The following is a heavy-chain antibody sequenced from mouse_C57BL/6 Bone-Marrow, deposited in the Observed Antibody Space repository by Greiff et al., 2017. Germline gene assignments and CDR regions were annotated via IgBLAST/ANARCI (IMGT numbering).Heavy chain of an antibody. CDR2: ISSGGSNT. D-gene: IGHD3-3*01. Sequence: EVQGVESGGDLVKPGGSLKLSCAASGFTFSSYGMSWVRQTPDKRLDWVATISSGGSNTYYPDSVKGRFTISRDNAKNTMYLQMSSLKAEDTAMYYCARERAFFADWGKGTLVTVSA. V-gene: IGHV5-6*01. J-gene: IGHJ3*01. CDR3: ARERAFFAD. CDR1: GFTFSSYG.